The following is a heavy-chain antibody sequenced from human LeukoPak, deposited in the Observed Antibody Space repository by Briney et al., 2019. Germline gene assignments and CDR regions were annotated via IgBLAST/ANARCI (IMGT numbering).Heavy chain of an antibody. CDR1: GYTFTSYD. CDR3: ARDSSPRGYDILTGSARYYYMDV. V-gene: IGHV1-69*05. D-gene: IGHD3-9*01. CDR2: IIPIFGTA. J-gene: IGHJ6*03. Sequence: SVKVSCKASGYTFTSYDINWVRQATGQGLEWMGGIIPIFGTASYAQKFQGRVTITTDESTSTAYMELSSLRSEDTAVYYCARDSSPRGYDILTGSARYYYMDVWGKGTTVTVSS.